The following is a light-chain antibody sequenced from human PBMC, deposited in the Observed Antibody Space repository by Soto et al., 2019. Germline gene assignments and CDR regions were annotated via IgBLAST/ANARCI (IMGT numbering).Light chain of an antibody. CDR2: GAS. CDR1: QSVSSN. CDR3: QQYNNWPPWT. J-gene: IGKJ1*01. Sequence: EIVMTQSPATLSVSPGERATLSCRASQSVSSNLPWYQQKPGQAPRLLIYGASTRATDIPARFSGSGSGTELTLTLSSLQSEDFAVYYCQQYNNWPPWTFGQGTKVEIK. V-gene: IGKV3-15*01.